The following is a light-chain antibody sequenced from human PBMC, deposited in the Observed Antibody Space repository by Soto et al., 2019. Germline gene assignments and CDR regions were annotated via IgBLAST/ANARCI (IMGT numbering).Light chain of an antibody. V-gene: IGKV3-20*01. J-gene: IGKJ3*01. CDR2: GAS. CDR3: QQYGSSPPGIT. CDR1: QSVSSSY. Sequence: EIVLTQSPGTLSLSPGERATLSCRASQSVSSSYLAWYQQKPGQAPRLLIYGASSRATGIPDRFSGSGSGTDFTLPISRLEPEDFAVYYCQQYGSSPPGITFGPGTKVDIK.